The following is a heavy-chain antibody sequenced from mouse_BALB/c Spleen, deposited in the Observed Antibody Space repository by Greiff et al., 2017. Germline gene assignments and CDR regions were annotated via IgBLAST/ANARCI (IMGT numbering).Heavy chain of an antibody. CDR3: AKIYYGYDLDY. D-gene: IGHD2-2*01. CDR1: GYTFTSYW. Sequence: QVQLKESGAELAKPGASVKMSCKASGYTFTSYWMHWVKQRPGQGLEWIGYINPSTGYTEYNQKFKDKATLTADKSSSTAYMQLSSLTSEDSAVYYCAKIYYGYDLDYWGQGTTLTVSS. V-gene: IGHV1-7*01. CDR2: INPSTGYT. J-gene: IGHJ2*01.